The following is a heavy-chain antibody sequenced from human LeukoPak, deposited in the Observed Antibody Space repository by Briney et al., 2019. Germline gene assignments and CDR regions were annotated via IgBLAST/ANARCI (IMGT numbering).Heavy chain of an antibody. D-gene: IGHD6-13*01. J-gene: IGHJ4*02. CDR3: ARRPVWSSSWWYYFDY. CDR1: GGSFSGYY. Sequence: PSETLSLTCGVSGGSFSGYYWSWIRQPPGKGLEWIGEINHSGSTNYNPSLKSRVTISVDTSKNQFSLKLSSVTAADTAVYYCARRPVWSSSWWYYFDYWGQGTLVTVSS. V-gene: IGHV4-34*01. CDR2: INHSGST.